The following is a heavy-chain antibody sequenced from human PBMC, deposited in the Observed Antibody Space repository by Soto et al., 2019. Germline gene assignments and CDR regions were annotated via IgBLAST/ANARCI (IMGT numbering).Heavy chain of an antibody. J-gene: IGHJ4*02. V-gene: IGHV1-69*02. D-gene: IGHD2-15*01. Sequence: QVQLVQSGAELKKPGSSVKVSCKASGGTFSSYTISWVRQAPGQGLEWMGRIIPILGIANYAQKFQGRVTITADKSTSTAYMELSRLRSEDTAVYYCASPSNCSGGSCYYRFDYWGQGTLVTVSS. CDR2: IIPILGIA. CDR1: GGTFSSYT. CDR3: ASPSNCSGGSCYYRFDY.